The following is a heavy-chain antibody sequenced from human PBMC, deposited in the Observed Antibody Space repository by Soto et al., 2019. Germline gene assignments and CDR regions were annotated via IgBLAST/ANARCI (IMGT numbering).Heavy chain of an antibody. D-gene: IGHD2-21*01. CDR2: ISSSSSTI. CDR1: GFTFSSYS. V-gene: IGHV3-48*02. Sequence: EVQLVESGGGLVQPGGSLRLSCAASGFTFSSYSMNWVRQAPGKGLEWVSYISSSSSTIYYADSVKGRFTISRDNAKNSLYLQMNSLRDEDTAVYYCAREPPGSTHIVVVKGWGPEYFQHWGQGTLVTVSS. J-gene: IGHJ1*01. CDR3: AREPPGSTHIVVVKGWGPEYFQH.